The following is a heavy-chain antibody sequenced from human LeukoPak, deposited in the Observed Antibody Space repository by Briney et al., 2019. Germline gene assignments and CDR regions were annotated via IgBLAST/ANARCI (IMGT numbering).Heavy chain of an antibody. CDR1: GFTFDDYA. CDR2: ISWNSGSI. CDR3: AKDSGSRSNYYYYMDV. J-gene: IGHJ6*03. V-gene: IGHV3-9*03. Sequence: GGSLRLSCAASGFTFDDYAMHWVRQAPGKGLEWVSGISWNSGSIGYADSVKGRFTISRDNAKNSLYLQMNSLRAEDMALYYCAKDSGSRSNYYYYMDVWGKGTTVTVSS. D-gene: IGHD1-26*01.